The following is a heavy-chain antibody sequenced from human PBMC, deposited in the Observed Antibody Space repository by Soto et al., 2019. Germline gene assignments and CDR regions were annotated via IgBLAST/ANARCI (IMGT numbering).Heavy chain of an antibody. Sequence: SVKVSCKASGGTFSSYTISWVRQAPGQGLEWMGRIIPILGIANYAQKFQGRVTITADKSTSTAYMELSSLRSEDTAVYYCARAHYYDSSGPYYYGMDVWGQGTTVTVSS. CDR1: GGTFSSYT. J-gene: IGHJ6*02. CDR3: ARAHYYDSSGPYYYGMDV. D-gene: IGHD3-22*01. V-gene: IGHV1-69*02. CDR2: IIPILGIA.